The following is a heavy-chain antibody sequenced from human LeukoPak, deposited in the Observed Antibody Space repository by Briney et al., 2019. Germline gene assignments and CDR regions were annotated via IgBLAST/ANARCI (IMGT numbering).Heavy chain of an antibody. CDR3: ARDQGRFSSGYFPFDY. J-gene: IGHJ4*02. D-gene: IGHD3-22*01. V-gene: IGHV3-30*04. Sequence: GGSLRLSCAASGFTFSSYAMHWVRQAPGKGLEWVAVISYDGSNKYYADSVKGRFTISRDNSKNTLYLQMNSLRAEDTAVYYCARDQGRFSSGYFPFDYWGQGTLVTVSS. CDR2: ISYDGSNK. CDR1: GFTFSSYA.